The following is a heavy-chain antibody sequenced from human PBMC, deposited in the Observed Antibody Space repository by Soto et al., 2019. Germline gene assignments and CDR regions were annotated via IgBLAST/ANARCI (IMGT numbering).Heavy chain of an antibody. CDR2: IIPALGTT. Sequence: QDQLVQSGAEVKKPGSSVKVSCKAFGGPFSSHTFSWVRQAPGQGLEWMGRIIPALGTTTYAQKFQGRVTITADESVTTVYMELNSLRTEDTAVYYCARPDFGDYGDFALWGRGTLVTVSS. V-gene: IGHV1-69*08. D-gene: IGHD4-17*01. CDR1: GGPFSSHT. J-gene: IGHJ2*01. CDR3: ARPDFGDYGDFAL.